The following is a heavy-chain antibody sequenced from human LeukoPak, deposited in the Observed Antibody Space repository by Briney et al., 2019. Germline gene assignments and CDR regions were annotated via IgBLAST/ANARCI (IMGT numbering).Heavy chain of an antibody. CDR3: TTDLQDYDYVWGSYAR. V-gene: IGHV3-15*01. CDR1: GFAFSNAW. CDR2: IKSKTDGGTT. Sequence: PGGSLRLSCAAPGFAFSNAWMSWVRQAPGKGLEWVGRIKSKTDGGTTDYAAPVKGRFTISRDDSKNTLYLQMNSLKTEDTAVYYCTTDLQDYDYVWGSYARWGQGTLVTVSS. J-gene: IGHJ4*02. D-gene: IGHD3-16*01.